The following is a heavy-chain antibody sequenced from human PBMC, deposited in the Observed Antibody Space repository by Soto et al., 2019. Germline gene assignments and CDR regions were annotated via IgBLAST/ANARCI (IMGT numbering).Heavy chain of an antibody. J-gene: IGHJ4*02. CDR3: KLRDDSCRGPIY. CDR1: GVSLSTRGKT. CDR2: SE. Sequence: QITLKESGPTLVKPTQTLTLTCTVSGVSLSTRGKTFGWIRQPPGEPPEWLALSEQYSPSLQSRLTFIKDTSKDQVVVTMTDIDPVDTDTYCCKLRDDSCRGPIYWGQGLLVTVSS. D-gene: IGHD2-15*01. V-gene: IGHV2-5*01.